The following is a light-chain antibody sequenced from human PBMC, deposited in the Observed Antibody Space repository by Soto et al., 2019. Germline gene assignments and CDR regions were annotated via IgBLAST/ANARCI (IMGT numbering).Light chain of an antibody. CDR3: QQYNTWPPYT. Sequence: EIVMTQSPVTLSVSPGERATLSCRASQSISSNLAWHQQKPGQAPRLLIYSASTRATGVPARFSGSGSGTEFTLTISSLQSEDFAVYYCQQYNTWPPYTFGQGTKVDI. V-gene: IGKV3-15*01. J-gene: IGKJ2*01. CDR1: QSISSN. CDR2: SAS.